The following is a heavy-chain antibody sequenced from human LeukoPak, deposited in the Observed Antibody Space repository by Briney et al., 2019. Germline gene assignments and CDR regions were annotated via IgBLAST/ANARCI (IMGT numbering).Heavy chain of an antibody. CDR2: ISGSGGST. CDR3: AKPITIRY. J-gene: IGHJ4*02. D-gene: IGHD3-3*01. V-gene: IGHV3-23*01. Sequence: GGSLRLSCAASGFTLSSSRMHWVRQAPGKGLEWVSAISGSGGSTYYADSVKGRFTISRDNSKNTLYLQMNSLRAEDTAVYYCAKPITIRYWGQGTLVTVSS. CDR1: GFTLSSSR.